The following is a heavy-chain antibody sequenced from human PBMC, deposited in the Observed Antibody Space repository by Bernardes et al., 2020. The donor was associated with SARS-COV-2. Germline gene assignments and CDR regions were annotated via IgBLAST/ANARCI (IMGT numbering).Heavy chain of an antibody. CDR3: ARPSRSFRITIFGVDLEEYGMDV. CDR2: IYYSGST. Sequence: SETLPLTCTVSGGSISSSSYYWGWIRQPPGKGLEWIGSIYYSGSTYYNPSLKSRVTISVDTSKNQFSLKLSSVTAADTAVYYCARPSRSFRITIFGVDLEEYGMDVWGQGTTVTVSS. D-gene: IGHD3-3*01. CDR1: GGSISSSSYY. J-gene: IGHJ6*02. V-gene: IGHV4-39*01.